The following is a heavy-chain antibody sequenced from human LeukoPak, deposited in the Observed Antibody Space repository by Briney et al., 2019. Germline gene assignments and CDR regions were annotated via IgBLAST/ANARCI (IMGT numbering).Heavy chain of an antibody. CDR3: ARSPSGLYSSGWFETYYFDY. D-gene: IGHD6-19*01. V-gene: IGHV1-2*02. Sequence: GASVTVSCKASGYTFTGYYMHWVRQAPGQGLEWMGWINPNSGGTNYAQKFQGRVTMTRDTSISTAYMELSRLRSDDTAVYYCARSPSGLYSSGWFETYYFDYWGQGTLVTVSS. CDR1: GYTFTGYY. CDR2: INPNSGGT. J-gene: IGHJ4*02.